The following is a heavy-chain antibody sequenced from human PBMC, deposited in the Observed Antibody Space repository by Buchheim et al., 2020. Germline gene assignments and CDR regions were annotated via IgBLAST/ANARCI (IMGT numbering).Heavy chain of an antibody. J-gene: IGHJ4*02. CDR2: IYYSGHT. D-gene: IGHD3-22*01. Sequence: QLQLQESGPGLVKPSETLSLTCTVSGGSISSNSSYWAWIRQPPGKGLEWIGSIYYSGHTYYNPSLKSRVTVSVDTSKNQFSLKLSSVTAADTAVYYCVRDFPDISMVVVIPSAFDYWGQGTL. CDR3: VRDFPDISMVVVIPSAFDY. CDR1: GGSISSNSSY. V-gene: IGHV4-39*07.